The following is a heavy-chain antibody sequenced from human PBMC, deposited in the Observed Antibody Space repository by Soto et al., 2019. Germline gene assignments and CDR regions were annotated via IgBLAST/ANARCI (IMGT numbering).Heavy chain of an antibody. J-gene: IGHJ6*02. CDR2: IYYSGST. D-gene: IGHD2-15*01. CDR1: GGSISSGDYY. Sequence: SETLSLTCTVSGGSISSGDYYWSWIRQPPGKGLEWIGYIYYSGSTYYSPSLKSRVTISVDTSKNQFSLKLSSATAADTAVYYCARVVVAANYYYYYGMDVWGQGTTVTVSS. CDR3: ARVVVAANYYYYYGMDV. V-gene: IGHV4-30-4*01.